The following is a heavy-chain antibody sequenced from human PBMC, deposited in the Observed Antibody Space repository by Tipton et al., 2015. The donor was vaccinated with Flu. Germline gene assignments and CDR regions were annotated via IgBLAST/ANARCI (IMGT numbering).Heavy chain of an antibody. Sequence: SLRLSCAASGFTFSSYWMSWVRQAPGKGLEWVANIKQDGSEKYYVDSVKGRFTISRDNAKNSLYLQMNSLRAEDTAVYYCARQLYSSSWYRNPYYFDYWGQGTLVTVSS. CDR2: IKQDGSEK. V-gene: IGHV3-7*01. D-gene: IGHD6-13*01. CDR1: GFTFSSYW. J-gene: IGHJ4*02. CDR3: ARQLYSSSWYRNPYYFDY.